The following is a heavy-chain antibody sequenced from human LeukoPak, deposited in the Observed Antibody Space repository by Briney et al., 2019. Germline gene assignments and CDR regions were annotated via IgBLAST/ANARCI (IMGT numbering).Heavy chain of an antibody. J-gene: IGHJ4*02. V-gene: IGHV3-66*01. CDR3: ARSPYYYDSSGYWYYFDY. CDR2: IYSGGST. D-gene: IGHD3-22*01. Sequence: GGSLRLSCAASGITVYNNYMSWVRQAPGKGLEWVSVIYSGGSTYYADSVKGRFTISRDNAKNTLYLQMNSLRAEDTAVYYCARSPYYYDSSGYWYYFDYWGQGTLVTVSS. CDR1: GITVYNNY.